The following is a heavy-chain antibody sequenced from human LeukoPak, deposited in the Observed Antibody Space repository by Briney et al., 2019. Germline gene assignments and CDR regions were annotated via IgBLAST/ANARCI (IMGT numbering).Heavy chain of an antibody. CDR3: ARGLRWYSDFDY. J-gene: IGHJ4*02. CDR1: GGSFSGYY. CDR2: INHSGST. Sequence: PSETLSLTCAVYGGSFSGYYWSWIRQPPGKGLEWIGEINHSGSTNYNPSLKSRATISVDTSKNQFSLKLSSVTAADTAVYYCARGLRWYSDFDYWGQGTLVTVSS. V-gene: IGHV4-34*01. D-gene: IGHD4-23*01.